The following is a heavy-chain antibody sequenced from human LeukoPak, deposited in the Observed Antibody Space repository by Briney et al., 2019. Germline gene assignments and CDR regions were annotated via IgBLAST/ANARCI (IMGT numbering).Heavy chain of an antibody. CDR1: GFTFSSYG. CDR2: IRFDGDDE. Sequence: GGSLRLSCAASGFTFSSYGMHWVRQAPGKVLEWVAYIRFDGDDENYLDSVKGRFSISRDNPRNTLYLQMNGLRPEDTAVYYCTGGGGYCSGGRCYGHYSMDVWGQGTTVTVSS. D-gene: IGHD2-15*01. CDR3: TGGGGYCSGGRCYGHYSMDV. J-gene: IGHJ6*02. V-gene: IGHV3-30*02.